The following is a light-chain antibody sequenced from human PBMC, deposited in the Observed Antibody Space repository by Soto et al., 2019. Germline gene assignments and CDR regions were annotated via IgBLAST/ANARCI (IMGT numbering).Light chain of an antibody. CDR3: QQYNNWPRT. CDR1: QSVSSN. J-gene: IGKJ1*01. V-gene: IGKV3-15*01. CDR2: GAS. Sequence: EIVMTQSPATLSVSPGERATLSCRASQSVSSNLAWYQQNPGQAPRLLIYGASTRATGIPARFRGSGSGTEFTLTISSRQSEDFAVYYCQQYNNWPRTFGQGTQVQIK.